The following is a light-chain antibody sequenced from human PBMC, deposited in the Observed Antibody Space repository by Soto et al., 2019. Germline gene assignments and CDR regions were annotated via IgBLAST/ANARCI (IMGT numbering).Light chain of an antibody. CDR2: GAS. V-gene: IGKV3-15*01. CDR3: QQYSERWT. J-gene: IGKJ1*01. Sequence: VVMTQSPATLSVSPGERAVLSCRASKSVYSNLAWYQQKPGQAPRLLISGASTRATGIPTRFSGSGSGTEFTLISSSLQSEDFAVYFCQQYSERWTFGQGTKVEIK. CDR1: KSVYSN.